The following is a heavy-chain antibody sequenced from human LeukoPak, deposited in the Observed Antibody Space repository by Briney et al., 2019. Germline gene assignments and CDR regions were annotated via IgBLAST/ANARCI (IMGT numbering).Heavy chain of an antibody. D-gene: IGHD3-22*01. CDR1: GFTFSSYS. CDR2: ISSSSTI. CDR3: ARGPKTAPYYYDSSGYYFNDDY. J-gene: IGHJ4*02. Sequence: PGGFLRLSCAASGFTFSSYSMNWVRQALGKGLEWVSYISSSSTIYYADSVKGRFTISRDNAKNSLYLQMSSLRAEDTAVYYCARGPKTAPYYYDSSGYYFNDDYWGQGTLVTVSS. V-gene: IGHV3-48*01.